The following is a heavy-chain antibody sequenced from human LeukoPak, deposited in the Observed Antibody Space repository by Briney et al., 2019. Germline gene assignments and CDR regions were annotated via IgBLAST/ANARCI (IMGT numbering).Heavy chain of an antibody. D-gene: IGHD5-12*01. Sequence: SETLSLTCAVYGGSFSGYYWSWIRQPPGKGLEWIGEINHSGSTNYNPSLKSRVTISVDTSKNQFSLKLSSVTAADTAVYYCARARQWLRFGDWFDPWGQGTLVIVSS. V-gene: IGHV4-34*01. CDR2: INHSGST. CDR3: ARARQWLRFGDWFDP. J-gene: IGHJ5*02. CDR1: GGSFSGYY.